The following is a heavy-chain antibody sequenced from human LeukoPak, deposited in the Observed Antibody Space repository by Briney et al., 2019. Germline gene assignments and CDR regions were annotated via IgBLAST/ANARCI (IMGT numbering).Heavy chain of an antibody. CDR2: IKQDGSEK. CDR1: GLDFSNYW. CDR3: ASNYGG. D-gene: IGHD4-11*01. Sequence: TGGSLRLSCAASGLDFSNYWMYCVRHAPGKGLECVANIKQDGSEKYYVDSVRGRFTISRDNAKNSLSLQMNSLRAEDTAVYYCASNYGGWGQGTLVTVSS. V-gene: IGHV3-7*03. J-gene: IGHJ4*02.